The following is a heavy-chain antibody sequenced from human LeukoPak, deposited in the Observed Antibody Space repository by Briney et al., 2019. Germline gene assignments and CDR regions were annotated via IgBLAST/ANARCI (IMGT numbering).Heavy chain of an antibody. J-gene: IGHJ5*02. V-gene: IGHV4-4*07. CDR1: GGSMSCFY. Sequence: SETLSLTCTVSGGSMSCFYWSWIRQPAGKGLEWIGRIYNSASTNYNPSLKSRVTMSVDTSKNQFSLKLISVTAADTAVYYCARDCSSSWTRDWFDPWGQGTLVTVSS. CDR3: ARDCSSSWTRDWFDP. D-gene: IGHD6-13*01. CDR2: IYNSAST.